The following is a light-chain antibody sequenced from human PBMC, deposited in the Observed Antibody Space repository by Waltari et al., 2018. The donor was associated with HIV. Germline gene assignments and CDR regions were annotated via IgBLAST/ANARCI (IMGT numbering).Light chain of an antibody. J-gene: IGLJ2*01. CDR1: SRHSDYD. CDR3: QTWGTGIVV. V-gene: IGLV4-69*01. Sequence: QLVLTQSPSAPASLGASVKPTCTLSSRHSDYDVARHPQQPNEGPRYLMKVNTDGSHIKGGGIPDRFLGSGSEAERYLIISGLQSEDEAHYYCQTWGTGIVVFGGGTKLTVL. CDR2: VNTDGSH.